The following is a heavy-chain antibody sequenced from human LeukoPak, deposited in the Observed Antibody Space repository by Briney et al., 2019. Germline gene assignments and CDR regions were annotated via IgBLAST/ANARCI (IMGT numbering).Heavy chain of an antibody. Sequence: GGSLRLSCAASGFTFSSYGMSWVRQAPGKGLEWVSAISGSGGSTYYADSVKGRFTISGDNSKNTLYLQMNSLRAEDTAVYYCAKGPWVWAGALPPYYYYMDVWGKGTTVTISS. CDR2: ISGSGGST. CDR1: GFTFSSYG. CDR3: AKGPWVWAGALPPYYYYMDV. D-gene: IGHD1-26*01. V-gene: IGHV3-23*01. J-gene: IGHJ6*03.